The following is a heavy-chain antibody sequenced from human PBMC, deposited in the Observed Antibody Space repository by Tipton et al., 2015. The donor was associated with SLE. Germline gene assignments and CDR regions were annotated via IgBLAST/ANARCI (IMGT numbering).Heavy chain of an antibody. CDR1: GFSFGNYV. V-gene: IGHV3-23*01. J-gene: IGHJ5*02. CDR2: IGAGGGGI. Sequence: SLRLSCVASGFSFGNYVMSWVRQAPGKGLEWVSDIGAGGGGIQYADSVKGRFTISRDNSRDTLFLHLNSLTGDDTAIYTCAKGGIGQNGLGPWGQGALVTVSS. CDR3: AKGGIGQNGLGP. D-gene: IGHD3-16*01.